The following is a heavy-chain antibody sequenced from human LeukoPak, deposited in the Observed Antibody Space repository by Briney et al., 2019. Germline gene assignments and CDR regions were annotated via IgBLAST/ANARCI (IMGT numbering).Heavy chain of an antibody. D-gene: IGHD2-15*01. V-gene: IGHV3-15*01. J-gene: IGHJ4*02. Sequence: GGSLRLSCAGSGFSFSDGWMGWVRQAPGKGLEWVGRIKSRVDGGTTDHAAPVKGRFIISRDDSQNKLFLQMNSLEIGDTALYYCAVERGGCSAVTCHAFNHWGQGTLVTVSS. CDR1: GFSFSDGW. CDR3: AVERGGCSAVTCHAFNH. CDR2: IKSRVDGGTT.